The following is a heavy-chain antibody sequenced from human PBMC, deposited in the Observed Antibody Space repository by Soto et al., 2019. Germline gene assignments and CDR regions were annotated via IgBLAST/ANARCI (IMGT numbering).Heavy chain of an antibody. D-gene: IGHD2-8*01. V-gene: IGHV4-59*01. CDR3: ARSMGYYMDV. Sequence: QVQLQESGPGLVKPSETLSLTCTVSGGSISSYYWSWIRQPPGKGLEWIGYIYYSGSNNYNPSLKSRVTISVDTSKNQFSLKLSSVTAADTAVYYCARSMGYYMDVWGKGTTVTVSS. J-gene: IGHJ6*03. CDR2: IYYSGSN. CDR1: GGSISSYY.